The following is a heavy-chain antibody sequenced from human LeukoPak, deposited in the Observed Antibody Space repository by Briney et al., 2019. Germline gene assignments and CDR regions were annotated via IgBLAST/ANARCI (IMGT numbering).Heavy chain of an antibody. CDR2: IHFSGST. CDR3: ARDANTIAAGTYNSLDP. J-gene: IGHJ5*02. V-gene: IGHV4-31*03. CDR1: GGSIVNSDYF. Sequence: SETLSLTCTVSGGSIVNSDYFWSWIRQGPGKGLEWIGYIHFSGSTYYNPSLRSRLTMSVDTSKNHLSLKLTSVTAADTAVYYCARDANTIAAGTYNSLDPWGQGTLVTVSS. D-gene: IGHD6-13*01.